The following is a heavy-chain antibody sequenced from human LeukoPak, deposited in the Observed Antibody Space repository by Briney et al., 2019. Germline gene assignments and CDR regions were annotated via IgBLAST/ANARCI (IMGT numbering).Heavy chain of an antibody. V-gene: IGHV1-18*01. D-gene: IGHD3-22*01. J-gene: IGHJ4*02. CDR1: GYTFTSYS. CDR2: ISAYNGNT. CDR3: ARDDSSGAPY. Sequence: GASVKVSCKASGYTFTSYSISWVRQAPGQGLEWMGWISAYNGNTNYAQKLQGRVTITADRATSTAYMELSSLRSEDTAVYYYARDDSSGAPYWGQGTLVTVSS.